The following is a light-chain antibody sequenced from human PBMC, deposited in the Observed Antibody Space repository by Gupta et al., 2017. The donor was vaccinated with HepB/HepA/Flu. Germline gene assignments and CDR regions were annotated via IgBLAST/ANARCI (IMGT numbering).Light chain of an antibody. V-gene: IGKV3-20*01. J-gene: IGKJ1*01. CDR2: GAS. Sequence: EIVLTQSPDTLSLSPGERATLSCRASQSVRSSFLAWYQQRPGQSPRLLIYGASSRANGVPNRFSGSGSGTDFSLTSSRREPEDFAVYCWQQHCSPGTFGQGTKVE. CDR3: QQHCSPGT. CDR1: QSVRSSF.